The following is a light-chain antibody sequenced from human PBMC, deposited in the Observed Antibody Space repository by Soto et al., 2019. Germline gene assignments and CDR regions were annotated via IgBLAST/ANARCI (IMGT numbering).Light chain of an antibody. CDR3: QQYGGSTRT. Sequence: IVLTQSPGTLSLSPGERATLSCRASQSVTTQLAWYQQKPGQAPRLIIHGASSRATGVPDRITGSGSGTDFTRSISRLEPEDFAVYYCQQYGGSTRTFGQGTKVEIK. CDR2: GAS. CDR1: QSVTTQ. J-gene: IGKJ1*01. V-gene: IGKV3-20*01.